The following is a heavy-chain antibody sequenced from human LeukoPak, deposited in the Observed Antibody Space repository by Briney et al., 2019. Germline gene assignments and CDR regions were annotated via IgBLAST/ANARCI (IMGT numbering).Heavy chain of an antibody. CDR3: AREGYSSGWYAY. D-gene: IGHD6-19*01. CDR1: GYTFTGYY. V-gene: IGHV1-2*06. J-gene: IGHJ4*02. CDR2: INPNSGGT. Sequence: ASVKVSCKASGYTFTGYYMHWVRQAPGQGLEWMGRINPNSGGTNYAQKFQGRVTMTRDTSISTAYMELSRLRSDDTAVYYCAREGYSSGWYAYWGQGTLVTVSS.